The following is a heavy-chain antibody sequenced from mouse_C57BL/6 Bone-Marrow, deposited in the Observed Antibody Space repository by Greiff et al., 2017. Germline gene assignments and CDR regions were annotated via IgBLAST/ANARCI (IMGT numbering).Heavy chain of an antibody. CDR3: TTIWDCDY. Sequence: VHVKQSGAELVRPGASVKLSCTASGFNIKDDYMHWVKQRPEQGLEWIGWIDPENGDTEYASKFQGKATITADTSSNTAYLQLSSLTSEDTAVYYCTTIWDCDYWGQGTTLTVSS. D-gene: IGHD4-1*01. J-gene: IGHJ2*01. CDR1: GFNIKDDY. V-gene: IGHV14-4*01. CDR2: IDPENGDT.